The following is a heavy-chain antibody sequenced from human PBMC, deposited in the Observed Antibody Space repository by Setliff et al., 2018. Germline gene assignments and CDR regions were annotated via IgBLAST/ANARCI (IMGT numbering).Heavy chain of an antibody. CDR3: ARADIVLMVYAISSGWFDP. D-gene: IGHD2-8*01. CDR2: INPNSGGT. CDR1: GYTFTGYY. V-gene: IGHV1-2*02. Sequence: SVKVSCKASGYTFTGYYMHWVRQAPGQGLEWMGWINPNSGGTNYAQKFQGRVTMTRDTSISTAYMELSRLRSDGTAVYYCARADIVLMVYAISSGWFDPWGQGTLVTVSS. J-gene: IGHJ5*02.